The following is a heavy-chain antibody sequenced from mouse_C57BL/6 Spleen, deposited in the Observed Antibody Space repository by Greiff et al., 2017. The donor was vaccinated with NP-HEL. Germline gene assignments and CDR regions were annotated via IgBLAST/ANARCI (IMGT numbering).Heavy chain of an antibody. D-gene: IGHD2-4*01. CDR3: ATYYDYDPFYAMDY. CDR1: GYSFTDYN. Sequence: VQLQQSGPELVKPGASVKISCKASGYSFTDYNMNWVKQSNGKSLEWIGVINPNYGTTSYNQKFKGKVTLTVDQSSSTAYMQLNSLTSEDSAVYYCATYYDYDPFYAMDYWGQGTSVTVSS. J-gene: IGHJ4*01. CDR2: INPNYGTT. V-gene: IGHV1-39*01.